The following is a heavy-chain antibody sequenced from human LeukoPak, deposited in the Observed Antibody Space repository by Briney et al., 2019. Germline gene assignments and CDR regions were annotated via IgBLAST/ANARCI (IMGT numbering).Heavy chain of an antibody. V-gene: IGHV3-30*18. D-gene: IGHD5-18*01. CDR3: AKVSEVEEENTDMVSRYNWFDP. CDR2: ISYDGSNK. Sequence: PGGSLRLSCAASGFTFNNYGMHWVRQAPGKGLEWVAVISYDGSNKRYADSVKGRFTISRDNSKNTLYLQMNSLRTEDTAVYYCAKVSEVEEENTDMVSRYNWFDPWGQGTLVTVSS. CDR1: GFTFNNYG. J-gene: IGHJ5*02.